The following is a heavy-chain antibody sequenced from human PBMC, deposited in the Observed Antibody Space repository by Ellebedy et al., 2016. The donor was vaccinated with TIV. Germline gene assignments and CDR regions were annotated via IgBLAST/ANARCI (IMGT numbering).Heavy chain of an antibody. Sequence: MPSETLSLTCTVSGGSISSYYWSWIRQPPGKGLEWIGYIYYSGSTNYNPSLKSRVTISVDTSKNQFSLKLSSVTAADTAVYYCAAGGSGSSRTPSNDAFDIWGQGTMVTVSS. CDR2: IYYSGST. CDR1: GGSISSYY. CDR3: AAGGSGSSRTPSNDAFDI. J-gene: IGHJ3*02. V-gene: IGHV4-59*12. D-gene: IGHD1-26*01.